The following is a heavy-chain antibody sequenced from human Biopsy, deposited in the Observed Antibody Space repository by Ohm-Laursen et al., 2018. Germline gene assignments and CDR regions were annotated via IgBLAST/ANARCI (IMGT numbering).Heavy chain of an antibody. D-gene: IGHD3-9*01. CDR3: ATKLTGYFHH. V-gene: IGHV1-69*06. J-gene: IGHJ1*01. CDR1: GGAFSNYG. Sequence: SVKVSCKAPGGAFSNYGVNWVRQAPGQGLEWLGGNIPILGTGNYAQKFQDRVTVAADTSTSTATMELRSLRSDDTAMYYCATKLTGYFHHWGQGTLVIVSS. CDR2: NIPILGTG.